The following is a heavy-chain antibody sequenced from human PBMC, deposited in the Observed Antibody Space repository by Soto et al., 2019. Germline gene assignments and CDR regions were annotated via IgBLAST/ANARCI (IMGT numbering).Heavy chain of an antibody. D-gene: IGHD6-6*01. CDR1: GGTFSSYA. CDR2: IIPIFGTA. V-gene: IGHV1-69*01. J-gene: IGHJ5*02. CDR3: ARGSYSSSSVVGDYVIGWFDP. Sequence: QVQLVQSGAEVKKPGSSVKVSCKASGGTFSSYAISWVRQAPGQGLEWMGGIIPIFGTANYAQKFQGRVTITADESTSTAYMELSSLRSEDTAVYYCARGSYSSSSVVGDYVIGWFDPWGQGTLVTVSS.